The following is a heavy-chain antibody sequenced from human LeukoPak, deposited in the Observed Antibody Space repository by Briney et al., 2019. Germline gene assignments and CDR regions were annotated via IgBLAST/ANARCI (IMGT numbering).Heavy chain of an antibody. D-gene: IGHD6-19*01. CDR3: ARVTSSGWSTYFDY. Sequence: RPGGSLTLSCAASGFTFYEFGMIWVPQAPGKAREWGSGINWNGGITGYADSVKGRFTISRDNAKNSLYVQMNSQRAEDTVLYYCARVTSSGWSTYFDYWGQGTLVTVSS. CDR1: GFTFYEFG. CDR2: INWNGGIT. V-gene: IGHV3-20*04. J-gene: IGHJ4*02.